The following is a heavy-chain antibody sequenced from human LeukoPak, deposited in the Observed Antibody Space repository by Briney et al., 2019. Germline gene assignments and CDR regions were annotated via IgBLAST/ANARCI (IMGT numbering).Heavy chain of an antibody. CDR2: ISWNSGSV. Sequence: GGSLRLSCAASGFTFDDYAMHWVRQAPGKGLEWVSGISWNSGSVGYADSVKGRFTISRDNAKNSLYLQMSSLRAEDMALYFCAKGSSYSFGYWYFDLWGRGTLVTVSS. CDR3: AKGSSYSFGYWYFDL. CDR1: GFTFDDYA. V-gene: IGHV3-9*03. D-gene: IGHD5-18*01. J-gene: IGHJ2*01.